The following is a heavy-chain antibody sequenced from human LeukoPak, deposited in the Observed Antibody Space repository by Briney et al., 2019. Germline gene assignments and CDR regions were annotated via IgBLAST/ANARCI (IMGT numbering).Heavy chain of an antibody. CDR2: ISSSSSYI. V-gene: IGHV3-21*01. J-gene: IGHJ3*02. CDR3: ARDTTTVVTGPGAFDI. Sequence: GGSLRLSCAASGFTFSSHGMNWVRQAPGKGLEWVSSISSSSSYIYYADSVKGRFTISRDNAKNSLYLQMNSLRAEDTAVYYCARDTTTVVTGPGAFDIWGQGTMVTVSS. D-gene: IGHD4-23*01. CDR1: GFTFSSHG.